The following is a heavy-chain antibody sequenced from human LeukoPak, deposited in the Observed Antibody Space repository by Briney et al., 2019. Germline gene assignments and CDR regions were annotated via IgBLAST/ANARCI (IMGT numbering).Heavy chain of an antibody. Sequence: GRSLRLSCAPSGLTFVNSWVHWVRHARGKGLVWVSLINADGRTATYAVSVKGRLNISRHNARNTLSLQMNSLTIEDTAVYYCVVVVEPPDSDGFDVWGQGTMITVSS. CDR1: GLTFVNSW. CDR3: VVVVEPPDSDGFDV. D-gene: IGHD1-14*01. J-gene: IGHJ3*01. CDR2: INADGRTA. V-gene: IGHV3-74*01.